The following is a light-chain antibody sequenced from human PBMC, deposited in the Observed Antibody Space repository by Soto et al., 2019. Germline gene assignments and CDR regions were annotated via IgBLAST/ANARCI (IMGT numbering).Light chain of an antibody. CDR3: ERLNHWPCT. J-gene: IGKJ5*01. V-gene: IGKV3-15*01. CDR1: QSVSSN. CDR2: GAS. Sequence: EIVMTQSPATLSVSPGERATLSCRASQSVSSNLAWYQQKPGQAPRLLIYGASTRATGIPARFSGSGSGTEFTLTISSLQSKDGGVYYCERLNHWPCTVGDGTRLEIK.